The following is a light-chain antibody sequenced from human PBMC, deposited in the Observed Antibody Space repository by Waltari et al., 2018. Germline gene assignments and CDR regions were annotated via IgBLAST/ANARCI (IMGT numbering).Light chain of an antibody. J-gene: IGKJ4*01. V-gene: IGKV3-11*01. CDR3: QQRTDWPLT. CDR1: QTIRNY. Sequence: LSCRASQTIRNYLAWYQQKPGQAPRLLIYHASNRATGIPARFNGSGSGTDFTLTISSLEPEDFAVYYCQQRTDWPLTFGGGTTVEIK. CDR2: HAS.